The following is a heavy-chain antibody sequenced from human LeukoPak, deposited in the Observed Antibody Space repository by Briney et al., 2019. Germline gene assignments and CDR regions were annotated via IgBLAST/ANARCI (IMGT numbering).Heavy chain of an antibody. Sequence: SETLSLTCTVSGGSISSYYWSWIRQPPGKGLEWIGYIYYSGSTNYNPSLKSRVTISVDTSENQFSLKLSSVTAADTAVYYCARGRITMVRGAWFDPWGQGTLVTVSS. J-gene: IGHJ5*02. CDR3: ARGRITMVRGAWFDP. CDR1: GGSISSYY. V-gene: IGHV4-59*01. D-gene: IGHD3-10*01. CDR2: IYYSGST.